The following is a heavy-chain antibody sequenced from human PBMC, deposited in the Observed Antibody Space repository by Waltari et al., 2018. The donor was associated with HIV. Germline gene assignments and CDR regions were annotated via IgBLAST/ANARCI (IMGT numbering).Heavy chain of an antibody. Sequence: VQLVESGGTSVQTGGSMSVFCALFECTVGRISCTCVRQSSGRGLEWVSTIYSDGKVFYADPVRGRFTLSRDNSKNMLSLQMNSLRVDDTAKYYCARLATHFYDGFGGGFEAYGMDVWGQGTTVIVSS. D-gene: IGHD3-22*01. V-gene: IGHV3-53*01. CDR2: IYSDGKV. J-gene: IGHJ6*02. CDR3: ARLATHFYDGFGGGFEAYGMDV. CDR1: ECTVGRIS.